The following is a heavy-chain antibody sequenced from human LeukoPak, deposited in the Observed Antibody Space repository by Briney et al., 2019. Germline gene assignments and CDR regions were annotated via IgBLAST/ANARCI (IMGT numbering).Heavy chain of an antibody. CDR1: GFTFSSYS. D-gene: IGHD4-17*01. Sequence: GRSLRLSCAASGFTFSSYSMHWVRQAPGKGLEWLAVITYDESEKYSADFVKGRFTISRDNSKNTVSLQMDSLTTEDTAVYYCAKVAVVQCCDYYVDHWGQGTLVIVS. J-gene: IGHJ4*02. V-gene: IGHV3-30*18. CDR2: ITYDESEK. CDR3: AKVAVVQCCDYYVDH.